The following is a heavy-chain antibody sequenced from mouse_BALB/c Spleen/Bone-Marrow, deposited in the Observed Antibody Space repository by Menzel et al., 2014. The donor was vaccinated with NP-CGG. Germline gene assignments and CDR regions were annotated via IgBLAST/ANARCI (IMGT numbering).Heavy chain of an antibody. V-gene: IGHV1-54*01. Sequence: VQRVESGAELVRPGTSVKVSCKASGHAFTNYLLEWVKRRPGQGLEWIGVINPGSGGTKYNEKFKGKATLTVDKSSSTAYMQLSSLTSDDSAVYFCARRNRDYYAMDYWGQGTSVTVSS. CDR2: INPGSGGT. J-gene: IGHJ4*01. CDR3: ARRNRDYYAMDY. CDR1: GHAFTNYL.